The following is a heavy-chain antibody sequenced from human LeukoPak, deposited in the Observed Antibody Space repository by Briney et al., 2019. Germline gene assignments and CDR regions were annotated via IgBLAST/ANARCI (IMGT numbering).Heavy chain of an antibody. V-gene: IGHV3-23*01. CDR2: ISGSGGST. D-gene: IGHD2-8*01. CDR3: AKDPYCTNGVCYGYYFDY. Sequence: PGGSLRLSCAASGFTFSSYAMSWVRQAPGKGLEWVSAISGSGGSTYYADSVKGRFTISRDNSKNTLYLQMNSLRAEDTAVYYCAKDPYCTNGVCYGYYFDYWGQGTLVTVSS. CDR1: GFTFSSYA. J-gene: IGHJ4*02.